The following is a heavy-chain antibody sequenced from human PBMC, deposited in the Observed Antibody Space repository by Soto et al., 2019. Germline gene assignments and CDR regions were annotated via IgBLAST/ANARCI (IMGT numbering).Heavy chain of an antibody. CDR2: ISWNSGSI. D-gene: IGHD6-19*01. CDR1: GFTFVDYA. V-gene: IGHV3-9*01. Sequence: EVQLVESGGGLVQPGRSMRLSCAASGFTFVDYAMHWVRQAPGKGLEWVSGISWNSGSIGYADSVKGRFTISRDNAKNSLYLQMNSLRAEDTALYYCAKDLAPESIAVAGLDYWGQGTLVTVSS. J-gene: IGHJ4*02. CDR3: AKDLAPESIAVAGLDY.